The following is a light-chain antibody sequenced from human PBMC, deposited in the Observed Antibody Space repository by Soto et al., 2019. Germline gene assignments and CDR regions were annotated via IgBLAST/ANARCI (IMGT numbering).Light chain of an antibody. V-gene: IGLV1-47*02. CDR2: SNS. CDR1: SSNIGSNS. CDR3: ATWDDSLSGYV. J-gene: IGLJ1*01. Sequence: QSVLTQPPSASGTPGQRVTISCSGSSSNIGSNSVYWYQQLPGAAPKLLIYSNSQRPSGVPDRFSGSKSGTSASLAISGLRSEDEADYYCATWDDSLSGYVFGAGTKVTVL.